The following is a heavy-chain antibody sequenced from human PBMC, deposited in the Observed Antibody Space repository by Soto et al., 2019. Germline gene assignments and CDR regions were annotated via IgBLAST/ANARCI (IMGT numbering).Heavy chain of an antibody. CDR1: GGTFSSYA. D-gene: IGHD6-13*01. J-gene: IGHJ6*02. Sequence: SVKVSCKASGGTFSSYAISWVRQAPGQGLEWMGGIIPIFGTANYAQKFQGRVTITADESTSTAYMELSSLRSEDTAVYYCARVEQQLVRYYYYGMDVWGQGTTVTVSS. V-gene: IGHV1-69*13. CDR2: IIPIFGTA. CDR3: ARVEQQLVRYYYYGMDV.